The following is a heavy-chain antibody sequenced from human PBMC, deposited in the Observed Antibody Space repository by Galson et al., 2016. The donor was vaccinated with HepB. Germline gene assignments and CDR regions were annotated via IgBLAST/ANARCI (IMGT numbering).Heavy chain of an antibody. CDR2: IYGGTT. V-gene: IGHV4-31*03. CDR3: AREGDIVVPVSADDAFDL. CDR1: GTSLSSGGYY. J-gene: IGHJ3*01. Sequence: TLSLTCTVSGTSLSSGGYYWTWIRQFPGQGLEWIGYIYGGTTSYNPSLKSRVVISVDTSKNQFSLKLISVTAADTAIYYCAREGDIVVPVSADDAFDLWGQGTMVTV. D-gene: IGHD2-15*01.